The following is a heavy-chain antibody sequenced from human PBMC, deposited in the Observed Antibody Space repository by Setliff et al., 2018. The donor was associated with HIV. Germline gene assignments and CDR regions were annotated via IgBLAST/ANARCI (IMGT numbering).Heavy chain of an antibody. CDR1: GYTFTSYA. CDR3: ARGFLTDISDY. CDR2: INTGNGNT. V-gene: IGHV1-3*04. Sequence: ASVKVSCKASGYTFTSYAMHWVRQAPGQRLEWMGWINTGNGNTKYSQKFQGRVTITRDTSASTAYMEVSSLRSEDTAVYYCARGFLTDISDYWGQGTLVTAPQ. D-gene: IGHD3-9*01. J-gene: IGHJ4*02.